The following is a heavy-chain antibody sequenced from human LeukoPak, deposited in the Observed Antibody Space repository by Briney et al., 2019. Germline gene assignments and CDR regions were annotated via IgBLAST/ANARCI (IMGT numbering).Heavy chain of an antibody. D-gene: IGHD3-10*01. Sequence: SETLSLTCTVSGGSISSGGYYWSWIRQHPGKGLEWIGYIYYSGSTYYNPSLKSRVTISVDTSKNQFSLKLSSVTAADTAVYYCARLLVSYLDYWGQGTLVTVSS. CDR1: GGSISSGGYY. V-gene: IGHV4-31*03. CDR2: IYYSGST. CDR3: ARLLVSYLDY. J-gene: IGHJ4*02.